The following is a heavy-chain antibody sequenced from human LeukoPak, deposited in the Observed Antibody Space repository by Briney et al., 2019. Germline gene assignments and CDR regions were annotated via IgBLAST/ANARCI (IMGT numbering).Heavy chain of an antibody. CDR3: ARRRNYYGSGRPNNPYYFDY. Sequence: SESLSLTCAVSDVSFTNYYWTWIRQSPGKGLEWLGEISHTGNTHYNPSLKSRVTVSVDISEDMSTSRVSLNLKSVTAADTAVYYCARRRNYYGSGRPNNPYYFDYWGQGTLVTVSS. D-gene: IGHD3-10*01. V-gene: IGHV4-34*01. CDR1: DVSFTNYY. J-gene: IGHJ4*02. CDR2: ISHTGNT.